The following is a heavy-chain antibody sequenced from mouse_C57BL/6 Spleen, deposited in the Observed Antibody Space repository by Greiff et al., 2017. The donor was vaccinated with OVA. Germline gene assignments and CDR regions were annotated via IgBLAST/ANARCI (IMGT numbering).Heavy chain of an antibody. D-gene: IGHD4-1*01. Sequence: VKLMESGAELVKPGASVKLSCTASGYTFTEYTIHWVKQRSGQGLEWIGWFYPGSGSIKYNATFQDKATLTADKSSSTVYMELSRLTSEDSAVYFCARHEDSKELGSFAYWGQGTLVTVSA. V-gene: IGHV1-62-2*01. CDR1: GYTFTEYT. J-gene: IGHJ3*01. CDR2: FYPGSGSI. CDR3: ARHEDSKELGSFAY.